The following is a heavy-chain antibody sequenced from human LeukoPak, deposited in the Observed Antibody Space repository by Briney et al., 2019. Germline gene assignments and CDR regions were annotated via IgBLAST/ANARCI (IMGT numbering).Heavy chain of an antibody. Sequence: ASVKVSCKASGYTFTSCGISWVRQAPGQGLEWMGWISAYNGNTNYAQKPQGRVTMTTDTSTSTAYMELRSLRSDDTAVYYCAANVDTAMVKYTLDYWGQGTLVTVSS. CDR2: ISAYNGNT. D-gene: IGHD5-18*01. J-gene: IGHJ4*02. V-gene: IGHV1-18*01. CDR1: GYTFTSCG. CDR3: AANVDTAMVKYTLDY.